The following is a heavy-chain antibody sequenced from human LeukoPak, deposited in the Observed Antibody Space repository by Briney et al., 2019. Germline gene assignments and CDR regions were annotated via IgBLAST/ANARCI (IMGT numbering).Heavy chain of an antibody. Sequence: GGSLRLSCAASGFTFDDYAMHWVRQAPGKGLEWVSGISWNSGSIGYADSVKGRFTISRDNAKNSLYLQMNSLRSEDMALYYCVKGYCSGGTCCFDYWGQGTLVTVSS. CDR2: ISWNSGSI. V-gene: IGHV3-9*03. D-gene: IGHD2-15*01. J-gene: IGHJ4*02. CDR1: GFTFDDYA. CDR3: VKGYCSGGTCCFDY.